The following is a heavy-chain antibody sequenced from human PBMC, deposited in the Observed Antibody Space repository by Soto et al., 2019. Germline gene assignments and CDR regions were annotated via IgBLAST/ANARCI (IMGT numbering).Heavy chain of an antibody. J-gene: IGHJ6*02. V-gene: IGHV3-48*01. Sequence: GGSLRLSCAAFGFKISSSSMNWVRQAPGRGLEWVAYISDSGSNTLYADSVKGRFTVSRDNSQNTLFLQMKRLTVDDTAIYYCAAPRDEYGSGVSWFTYGMDIWGQGTTVTVSS. D-gene: IGHD3-10*01. CDR3: AAPRDEYGSGVSWFTYGMDI. CDR1: GFKISSSS. CDR2: ISDSGSNT.